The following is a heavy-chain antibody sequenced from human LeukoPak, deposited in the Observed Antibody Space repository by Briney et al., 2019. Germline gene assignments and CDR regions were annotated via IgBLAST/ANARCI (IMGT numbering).Heavy chain of an antibody. CDR3: ARSLYMDV. Sequence: SETLSLTCTVSGGSISSGSYYWSWIRQPAGKGLEWIGRIYTSGGTNYNPSLKSRVTISVDTSKNQFSLKLSSVTAADTAVYYCARSLYMDVWGKGTTVTVSS. CDR1: GGSISSGSYY. J-gene: IGHJ6*03. V-gene: IGHV4-61*02. CDR2: IYTSGGT.